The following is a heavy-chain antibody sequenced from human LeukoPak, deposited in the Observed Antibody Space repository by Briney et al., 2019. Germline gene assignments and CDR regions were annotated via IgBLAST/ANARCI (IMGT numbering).Heavy chain of an antibody. V-gene: IGHV1-2*02. CDR1: VYTFTGYY. J-gene: IGHJ4*02. D-gene: IGHD6-19*01. Sequence: ASVTVSRKSSVYTFTGYYLHWVGQPPARGRAGVGCIHPNNGCTNYAHKFQGGVTMTSDTSISTASMYLGRLRADDTAVYYCARWAVAGTLPVYWGEGTLVTVSS. CDR3: ARWAVAGTLPVY. CDR2: IHPNNGCT.